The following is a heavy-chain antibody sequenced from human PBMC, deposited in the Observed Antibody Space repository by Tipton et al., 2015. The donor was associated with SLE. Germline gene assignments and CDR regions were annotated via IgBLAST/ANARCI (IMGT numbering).Heavy chain of an antibody. D-gene: IGHD3-22*01. J-gene: IGHJ3*02. CDR3: AREEGYYDSSGAYAFDI. CDR2: IIPIFGTA. CDR1: GGTFSSYA. V-gene: IGHV1-69*01. Sequence: QLVQSGAEVKKPGSSVKVSCKASGGTFSSYAISWVRQAPGQGLEWMGGIIPIFGTANYAQKFQGRVTITADESTSTAYMELSSLRSEDTAVYYCAREEGYYDSSGAYAFDIWGQGTMVTVSS.